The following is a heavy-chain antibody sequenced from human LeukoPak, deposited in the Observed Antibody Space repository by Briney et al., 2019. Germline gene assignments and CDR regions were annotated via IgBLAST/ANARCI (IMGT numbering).Heavy chain of an antibody. V-gene: IGHV4-30-4*08. J-gene: IGHJ4*02. Sequence: PSETLSLTCAVSGGSISSGDYYWSWIRQPPGKGLEWIGYIYYSGSTYYNPSLKSRVTISVDTSKNQFSLKLSSVTAADTAVYYCARTVTNGGSYFDYWGQGTLVTVSS. D-gene: IGHD4-11*01. CDR3: ARTVTNGGSYFDY. CDR2: IYYSGST. CDR1: GGSISSGDYY.